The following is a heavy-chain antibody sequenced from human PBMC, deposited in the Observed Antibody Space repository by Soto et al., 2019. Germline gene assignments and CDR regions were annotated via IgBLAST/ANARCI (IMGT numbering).Heavy chain of an antibody. D-gene: IGHD3-22*01. V-gene: IGHV1-3*01. CDR3: ARVKSYYDSSGYLGY. CDR2: INAGNGNT. Sequence: QVQLVQSGAEVKKPGASVKVSCKASGYTFTSYAMHWVRQAPGQRLEWMGWINAGNGNTKYSKKFQGRVTITRDTSASTAYMELSSLRSEDTAVYYCARVKSYYDSSGYLGYWGQGTLVTVSS. CDR1: GYTFTSYA. J-gene: IGHJ4*02.